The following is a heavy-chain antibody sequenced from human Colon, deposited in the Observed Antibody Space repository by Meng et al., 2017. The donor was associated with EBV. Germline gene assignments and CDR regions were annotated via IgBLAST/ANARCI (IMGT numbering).Heavy chain of an antibody. V-gene: IGHV4-4*03. J-gene: IGHJ4*02. CDR1: GSSVSCCYW. D-gene: IGHD6-19*01. Sequence: VKSQESVPRLLKPPGTLSLLSAVSGSSVSCCYWWSWVRQPPGKGLEWIGDIYHSGNTNYNPSLKSRVTISVAKSKYQFSLNLSSVTAADTAVYYCARVGQWLPIDYWGQGTLVTVSS. CDR2: IYHSGNT. CDR3: ARVGQWLPIDY.